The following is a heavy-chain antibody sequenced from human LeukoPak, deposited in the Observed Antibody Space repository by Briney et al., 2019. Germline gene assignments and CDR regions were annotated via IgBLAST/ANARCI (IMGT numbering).Heavy chain of an antibody. J-gene: IGHJ5*02. CDR1: GFTFSSYW. Sequence: GGSLRLSCAASGFTFSSYWMSWVRQAPGKGLEWVANIKQDGSGKYYVDSVKGRFTISRDNAKNSLYLQMNSLRAEDTAVYYCARDLVGAPNWFDPWGQGTLVTVSS. CDR2: IKQDGSGK. CDR3: ARDLVGAPNWFDP. D-gene: IGHD1-26*01. V-gene: IGHV3-7*03.